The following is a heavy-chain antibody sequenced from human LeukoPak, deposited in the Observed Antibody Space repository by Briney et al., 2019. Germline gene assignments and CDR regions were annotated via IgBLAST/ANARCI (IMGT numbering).Heavy chain of an antibody. CDR3: ARGPYIVVVPSTPYYYYMDV. CDR1: SGSISSYY. Sequence: SETLSLTCTVSSGSISSYYWSWIRQPPGKGLEWIGYIYYSGSTNYNPSLKSRVTISVDTSKNQFSLKLSSVTAADTAVYYCARGPYIVVVPSTPYYYYMDVWGKGTTVTVSS. V-gene: IGHV4-59*01. J-gene: IGHJ6*03. D-gene: IGHD2-2*01. CDR2: IYYSGST.